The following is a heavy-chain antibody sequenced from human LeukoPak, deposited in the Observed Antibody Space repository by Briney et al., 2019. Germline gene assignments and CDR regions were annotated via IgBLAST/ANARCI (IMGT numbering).Heavy chain of an antibody. CDR3: ASHDFGAKVPEAFDI. V-gene: IGHV1-46*01. CDR1: GYTFTSYY. J-gene: IGHJ3*02. D-gene: IGHD3-3*01. Sequence: RASVKVSCKASGYTFTSYYMHWVRQAPGQGLEWMGIINPSGGSTSYAQKFQGRVTKTRDTSTSTVYMELSSLRSEDTAVYYCASHDFGAKVPEAFDIWGQGTMVTVSS. CDR2: INPSGGST.